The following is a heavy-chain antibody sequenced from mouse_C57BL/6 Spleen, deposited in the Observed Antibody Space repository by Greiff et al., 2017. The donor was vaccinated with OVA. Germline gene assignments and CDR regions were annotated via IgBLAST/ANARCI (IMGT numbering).Heavy chain of an antibody. Sequence: VQLQQSGAELAKPGASVKLSCKASGFTFTSYWMHWVKQRPGQGLEWIGYINPSSGYTKYNQKFKGKATLTADKSSSTAYMQLSSLTYEDSAVYYCARPYGYCYAMDYWGQGTSVTVSS. D-gene: IGHD1-1*02. CDR3: ARPYGYCYAMDY. CDR1: GFTFTSYW. CDR2: INPSSGYT. V-gene: IGHV1-7*01. J-gene: IGHJ4*01.